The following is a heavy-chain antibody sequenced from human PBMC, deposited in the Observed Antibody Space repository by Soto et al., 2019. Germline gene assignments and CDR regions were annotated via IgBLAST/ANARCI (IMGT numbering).Heavy chain of an antibody. Sequence: QVQLQESGPGLVKPSETLSLTCTVSNGSISSYYWSWIRQPPGKGLEWIGYIYYSGSTNYNPSLKSRVTMSVDMSKTQHSLKLSSVTAADTAVYFCASRLTTATTTGDGFDIWGQGIMVTVSS. D-gene: IGHD4-17*01. CDR2: IYYSGST. CDR1: NGSISSYY. V-gene: IGHV4-59*01. CDR3: ASRLTTATTTGDGFDI. J-gene: IGHJ3*02.